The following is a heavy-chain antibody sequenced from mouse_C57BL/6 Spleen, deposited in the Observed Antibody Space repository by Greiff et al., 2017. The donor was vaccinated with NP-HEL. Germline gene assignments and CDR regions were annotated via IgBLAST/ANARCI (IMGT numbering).Heavy chain of an antibody. CDR1: GFTFSSYG. CDR2: ISSGGSYT. Sequence: EVQLVESGGDLVKPGGSLKLSCAASGFTFSSYGMSWVRQTPDKRLEWVATISSGGSYTYYPDSVKGRFTISRDNAKNTLYLQMSSLKSEDTAMYYCARGERDYFDYWGQGTTLTVSS. V-gene: IGHV5-6*01. CDR3: ARGERDYFDY. J-gene: IGHJ2*01.